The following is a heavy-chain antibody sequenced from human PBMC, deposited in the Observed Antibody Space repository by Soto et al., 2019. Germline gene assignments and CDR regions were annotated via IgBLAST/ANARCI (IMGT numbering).Heavy chain of an antibody. CDR3: ARTYGGDEAFDI. J-gene: IGHJ3*02. D-gene: IGHD4-17*01. Sequence: ASVKVSCKASGYTFTGYYMHWVRQAPGQGLEWMGWINPNSGGTNYAQKFQGRVTMTRDTSISTAYMELSRLRSDDTAVYYCARTYGGDEAFDIWGQGTMVTVSS. CDR2: INPNSGGT. CDR1: GYTFTGYY. V-gene: IGHV1-2*02.